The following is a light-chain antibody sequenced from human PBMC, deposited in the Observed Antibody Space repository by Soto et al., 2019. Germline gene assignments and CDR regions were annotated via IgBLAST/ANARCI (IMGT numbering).Light chain of an antibody. CDR3: QQRSNWPPRYT. Sequence: EIVLTQSPATLSLSPGERATLSYRASQSVSSYLAWYQQKPGQAPRLLIYDASNRATGIPARFSGSGSGTDFTLPISSLEPEDFAVYYCQQRSNWPPRYTFGQGTKLEIK. CDR2: DAS. CDR1: QSVSSY. V-gene: IGKV3-11*01. J-gene: IGKJ2*01.